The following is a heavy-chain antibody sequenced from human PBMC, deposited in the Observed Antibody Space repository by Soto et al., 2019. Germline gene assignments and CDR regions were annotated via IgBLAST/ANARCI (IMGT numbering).Heavy chain of an antibody. CDR2: IRSKAYGGTT. V-gene: IGHV3-49*03. CDR3: ATNYYDSSGYDNWFDP. CDR1: GFTFGDYA. J-gene: IGHJ5*02. D-gene: IGHD3-22*01. Sequence: GGSLRLSCTASGFTFGDYAMSWFRQAPGKGLEWVGFIRSKAYGGTTEYAASVKGRFTISRDDSKSIAYLQMNSLKTEDTAVYYCATNYYDSSGYDNWFDPWGQGTLVTVSS.